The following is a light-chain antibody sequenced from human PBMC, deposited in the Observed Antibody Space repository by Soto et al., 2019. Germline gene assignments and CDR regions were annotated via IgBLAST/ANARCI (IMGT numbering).Light chain of an antibody. CDR3: QHYNNWPPWT. CDR1: QSISSN. CDR2: GAS. J-gene: IGKJ1*01. Sequence: EIVMTQSPGTLSVSPGQRATLSCRASQSISSNLAWYQQKPGQAPRLLIYGASTRATGIPVRFSGSGSGTELTLTISRLQSEDFAVYYCQHYNNWPPWTFGQGTKVDIK. V-gene: IGKV3-15*01.